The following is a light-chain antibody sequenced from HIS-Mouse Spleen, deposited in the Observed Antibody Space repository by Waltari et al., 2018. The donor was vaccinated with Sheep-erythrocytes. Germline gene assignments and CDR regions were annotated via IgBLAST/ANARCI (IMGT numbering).Light chain of an antibody. CDR2: KVS. Sequence: DGVMTQSPLSLPVTLGQPASIACRSSQSLVHSDGKTYLNWFHKRRGQSPRRLLYKVSNRDSGVPDRFSGSVSGTDFTLKISRVEAEDVGVYYCMQGTFGQGTKLEIK. CDR3: MQGT. J-gene: IGKJ2*01. CDR1: QSLVHSDGKTY. V-gene: IGKV2-30*02.